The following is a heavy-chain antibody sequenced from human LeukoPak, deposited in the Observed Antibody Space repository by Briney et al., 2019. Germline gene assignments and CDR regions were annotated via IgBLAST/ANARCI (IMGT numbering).Heavy chain of an antibody. CDR1: GGTFSSYA. CDR2: IIPIFGTA. V-gene: IGHV1-69*13. Sequence: GASVKVSCKASGGTFSSYAISWVRQAPGQGLEWMGGIIPIFGTANYAQKFQGRVTITADESMSTAYMELSSLRSEDTAVYYCARPLGSAFDIWGQGTMVTVSS. D-gene: IGHD3-10*01. CDR3: ARPLGSAFDI. J-gene: IGHJ3*02.